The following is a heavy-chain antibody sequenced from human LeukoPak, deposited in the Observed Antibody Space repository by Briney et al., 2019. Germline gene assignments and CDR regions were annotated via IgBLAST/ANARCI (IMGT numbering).Heavy chain of an antibody. CDR3: ARHEYDTTGYYRSREDY. CDR1: GYRFISYG. CDR2: IYPGDSET. J-gene: IGHJ4*02. V-gene: IGHV5-51*01. D-gene: IGHD3-22*01. Sequence: GESLKISCKGSGYRFISYGIAWVRQMPGKGLEWMGVIYPGDSETRYSPSFQGQATISTDKSINTAYLQWSSLKASDTAMYYCARHEYDTTGYYRSREDYWGQGTLVTVSS.